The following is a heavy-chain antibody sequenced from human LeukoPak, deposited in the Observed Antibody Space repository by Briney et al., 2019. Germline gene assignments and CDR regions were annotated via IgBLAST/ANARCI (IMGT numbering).Heavy chain of an antibody. Sequence: SETLSLTCSVSGYSISSGYYWDWIRQPPGKGLEWIASIYHSGKSYYNPSLESRVTISVDTSKNQFSLKLSSVTAADTVVYYCARRRRDPMVRGVIIFPEYYMDVWGKGTTVTISS. CDR1: GYSISSGYY. V-gene: IGHV4-38-2*02. D-gene: IGHD3-10*01. CDR2: IYHSGKS. CDR3: ARRRRDPMVRGVIIFPEYYMDV. J-gene: IGHJ6*03.